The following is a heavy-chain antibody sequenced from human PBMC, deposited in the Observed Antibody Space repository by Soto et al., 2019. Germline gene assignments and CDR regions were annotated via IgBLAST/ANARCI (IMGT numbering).Heavy chain of an antibody. CDR1: GTIFSSYT. CDR3: ARGLGGRMDD. Sequence: QVQLVQSGAEVKKPGSSVRVSCKASGTIFSSYTISWVRQAPGQGLEWMGRIIPILGETNSAQKFQGRVTLTAEKSTTTAYMELNSLRLEDTALYYCARGLGGRMDDWGQGTTVTVSS. J-gene: IGHJ6*02. D-gene: IGHD3-16*01. CDR2: IIPILGET. V-gene: IGHV1-69*08.